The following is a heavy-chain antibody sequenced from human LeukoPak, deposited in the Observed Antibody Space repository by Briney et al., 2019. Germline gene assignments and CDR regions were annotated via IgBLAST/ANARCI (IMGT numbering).Heavy chain of an antibody. J-gene: IGHJ4*02. V-gene: IGHV3-74*01. CDR2: INGDGSST. Sequence: GGSLRLSCAAPGFIFDNYAIHWVRQAPAKGLEWVSRINGDGSSTNYADSVKGRFTISRDNAKNTLHLQMDSLRAEDTAVYYCGSDVTLGYWGQGTLVTVSS. CDR1: GFIFDNYA. D-gene: IGHD1-14*01. CDR3: GSDVTLGY.